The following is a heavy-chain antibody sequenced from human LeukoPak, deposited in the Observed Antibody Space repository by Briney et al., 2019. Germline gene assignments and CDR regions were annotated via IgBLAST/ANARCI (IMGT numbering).Heavy chain of an antibody. CDR3: ANAGHSSGWASFDY. J-gene: IGHJ4*02. Sequence: SETLSLTCIVSGGSISNYYWNWIRQPPGKGLEWIGEIDHSGSTNYNPSLKSRVTISVDTSKNQFSLKLSSVTAADTAVYYCANAGHSSGWASFDYWGQGTLVTVSS. D-gene: IGHD6-19*01. CDR1: GGSISNYY. CDR2: IDHSGST. V-gene: IGHV4-34*01.